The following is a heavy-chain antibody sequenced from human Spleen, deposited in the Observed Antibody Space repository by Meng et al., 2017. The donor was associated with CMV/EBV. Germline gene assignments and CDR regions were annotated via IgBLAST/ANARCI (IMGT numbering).Heavy chain of an antibody. CDR1: GGSISSYY. D-gene: IGHD1-26*01. V-gene: IGHV4-59*01. Sequence: SETLSLTCTVSGGSISSYYWSWIRQPPGKGLEWIGYIYYSGSTNYNPSLKSRVTISVDTSKNQFSLKLSSVTAADTAVYYCARRSGSYYYYGMDVWGQGTTVTVSS. CDR3: ARRSGSYYYYGMDV. J-gene: IGHJ6*02. CDR2: IYYSGST.